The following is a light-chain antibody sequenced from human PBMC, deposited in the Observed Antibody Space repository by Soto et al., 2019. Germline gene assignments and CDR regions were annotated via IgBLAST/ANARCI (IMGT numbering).Light chain of an antibody. J-gene: IGKJ2*01. CDR1: QRVTNNY. V-gene: IGKV3-20*01. Sequence: EIVLTQSPGTLSLSPGERATLSCRASQRVTNNYLAWYQQKPGRAPSLFIYSASSRATGIPDRFSGWGSGTDFTLTISRLEPEDFAVYYCQQYGSSPYTFGQGTKLEIK. CDR2: SAS. CDR3: QQYGSSPYT.